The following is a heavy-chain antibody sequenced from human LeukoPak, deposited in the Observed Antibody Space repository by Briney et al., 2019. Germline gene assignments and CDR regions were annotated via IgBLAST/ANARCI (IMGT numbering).Heavy chain of an antibody. V-gene: IGHV5-51*01. Sequence: ESLKISCQGSGYSFSTHWIGWVRQMPGKGLEWMGIIYPGDSDTRYSPSFQGQVTISTDKSISTAYLQWSSLKASDTAMYYCARGIVVVPAAILAAFDIWGQGTMVTVSS. CDR3: ARGIVVVPAAILAAFDI. CDR1: GYSFSTHW. J-gene: IGHJ3*02. CDR2: IYPGDSDT. D-gene: IGHD2-2*02.